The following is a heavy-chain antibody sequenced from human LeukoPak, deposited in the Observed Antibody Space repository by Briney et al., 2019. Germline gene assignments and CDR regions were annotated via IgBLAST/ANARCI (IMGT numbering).Heavy chain of an antibody. J-gene: IGHJ5*02. CDR3: ARAVGGSSLGS. Sequence: GGSLRLSCAASGFTFDDYGMSWVRQAPGEGLEWVSGINWNGGSTGYADSVKGRFTISRDNAKDSLYLQMNSLRAEDTALYYCARAVGGSSLGSWGQGTLVTVSS. CDR1: GFTFDDYG. V-gene: IGHV3-20*04. CDR2: INWNGGST. D-gene: IGHD6-13*01.